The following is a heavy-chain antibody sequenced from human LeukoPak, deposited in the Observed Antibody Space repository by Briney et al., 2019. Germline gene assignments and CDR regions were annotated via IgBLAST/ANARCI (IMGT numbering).Heavy chain of an antibody. J-gene: IGHJ4*02. D-gene: IGHD6-13*01. CDR2: ISGSGGST. Sequence: EAGGSLRLSCAASGFTFSSYAMSWVRQAPGKGLEWVSAISGSGGSTYYADSVKGRFTISRDNSKNTLYLQMNSLRAEDTAVYYCAKDQLGLYRSSGVDYWGQGTLVTVSS. V-gene: IGHV3-23*01. CDR1: GFTFSSYA. CDR3: AKDQLGLYRSSGVDY.